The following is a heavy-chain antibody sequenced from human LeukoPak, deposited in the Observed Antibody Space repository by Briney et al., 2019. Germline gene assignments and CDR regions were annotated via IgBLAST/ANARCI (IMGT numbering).Heavy chain of an antibody. CDR1: GDSFSSYY. Sequence: SETLSLTCTVSGDSFSSYYWSWIRQPPGKGLEWIGYIFHSGSTNYNPSLKSRVTISVDTSKNQFSLKLSSVTAADTAVYYCARGGGYSYEYYYYMDVWGKGTTVTVSS. J-gene: IGHJ6*03. D-gene: IGHD5-18*01. V-gene: IGHV4-59*01. CDR3: ARGGGYSYEYYYYMDV. CDR2: IFHSGST.